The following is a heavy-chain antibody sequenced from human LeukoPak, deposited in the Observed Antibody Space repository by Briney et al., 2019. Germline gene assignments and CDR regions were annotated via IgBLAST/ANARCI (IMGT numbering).Heavy chain of an antibody. CDR3: AKLNSYGDY. V-gene: IGHV3-23*01. CDR2: ISANGGGT. CDR1: GFTFSNHG. J-gene: IGHJ4*02. Sequence: GGSLRLSCAVPGFTFSNHGMSWVRQAPGKALECVSTISANGGGTYYADSVKGRFTISRDNSNNMVYLQMDSLRAEDTATYYCAKLNSYGDYWGQGTLVTISS. D-gene: IGHD5-18*01.